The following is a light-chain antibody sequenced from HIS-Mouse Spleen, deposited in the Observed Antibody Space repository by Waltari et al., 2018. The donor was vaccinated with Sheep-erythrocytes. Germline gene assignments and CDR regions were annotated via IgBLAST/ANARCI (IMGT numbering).Light chain of an antibody. Sequence: DIQMTQSPSSLSASVGDRVTITCRASQSISRYVNWYQQKPGKAPKPLIYAASSLQSGVPSRFSGSGSGTDFTLTISSLQPEDFATYYCQQSYSTPPLTFSGATKVEIK. CDR2: AAS. J-gene: IGKJ4*01. CDR3: QQSYSTPPLT. CDR1: QSISRY. V-gene: IGKV1-39*01.